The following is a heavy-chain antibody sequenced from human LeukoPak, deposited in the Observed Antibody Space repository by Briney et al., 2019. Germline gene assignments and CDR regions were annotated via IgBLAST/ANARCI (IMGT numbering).Heavy chain of an antibody. Sequence: PSETLSLTCAVSGYSISSGYYWGWIRQPPGKGLEWIGSVYHSGSTYYNPSLKSRVTISVDTSKNQFSPKLSSVTAADTAVYYCARHGNYYDTSQSDPWGQGTLVTVSS. J-gene: IGHJ5*02. V-gene: IGHV4-38-2*01. D-gene: IGHD3-22*01. CDR2: VYHSGST. CDR1: GYSISSGYY. CDR3: ARHGNYYDTSQSDP.